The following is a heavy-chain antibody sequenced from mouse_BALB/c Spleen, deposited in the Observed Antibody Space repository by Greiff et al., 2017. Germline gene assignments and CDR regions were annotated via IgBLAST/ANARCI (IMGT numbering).Heavy chain of an antibody. Sequence: QVHVKQSGPELLKPGASVKISCKASGYAFSSSWMNWVKQRPGQGLEWIGRIYPGDGDTNYNGKFKGKATLTADKSSSTAYMQLSSLTSVDSAVYFCARSIYYDYDGYFDYWGQGTTLTVSS. D-gene: IGHD2-4*01. CDR3: ARSIYYDYDGYFDY. J-gene: IGHJ2*01. CDR2: IYPGDGDT. V-gene: IGHV1-82*01. CDR1: GYAFSSSW.